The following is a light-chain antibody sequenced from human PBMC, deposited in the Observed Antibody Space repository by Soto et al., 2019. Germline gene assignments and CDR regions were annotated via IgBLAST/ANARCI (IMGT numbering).Light chain of an antibody. Sequence: EIVLTQSPGTLSLSPGERATLSCRASQSLSSYLAWYQQKPGQAPRLLIYGASSRATGIPDRFSGSGSGTDFTLTISRLEPEDFAVYYCRQYGSSPSYTFGQGTKPEIE. CDR2: GAS. J-gene: IGKJ2*01. V-gene: IGKV3-20*01. CDR3: RQYGSSPSYT. CDR1: QSLSSY.